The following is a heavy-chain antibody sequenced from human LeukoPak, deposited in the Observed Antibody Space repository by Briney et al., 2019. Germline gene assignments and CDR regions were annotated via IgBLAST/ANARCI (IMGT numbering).Heavy chain of an antibody. V-gene: IGHV2-5*01. Sequence: ESGPTLVKPTQTLTLTCTFSGFSLSTSGVGVGWIRQPPGKALEWLALIYWNDDKRHSPSLKSRLTITKDTSKNQVVITMTNMDPVDTATYYCTHITYFDFWTHAFDIWRQGTMVTVSS. CDR3: THITYFDFWTHAFDI. CDR1: GFSLSTSGVG. J-gene: IGHJ3*02. CDR2: IYWNDDK. D-gene: IGHD3/OR15-3a*01.